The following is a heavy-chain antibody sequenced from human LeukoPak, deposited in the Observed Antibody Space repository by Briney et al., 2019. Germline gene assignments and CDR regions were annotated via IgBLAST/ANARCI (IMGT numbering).Heavy chain of an antibody. CDR2: IVGSGRNT. J-gene: IGHJ4*02. CDR3: AKEGVYDGVDW. Sequence: GGSLRLSCAASGITFSIYTMSWVRQAPGKGLEWVSAIVGSGRNTYYADSVKGRFTISRDNSKNTLYLQMNSLRAEDTAVYHCAKEGVYDGVDWWGQGTLVTVSS. CDR1: GITFSIYT. D-gene: IGHD5/OR15-5a*01. V-gene: IGHV3-23*01.